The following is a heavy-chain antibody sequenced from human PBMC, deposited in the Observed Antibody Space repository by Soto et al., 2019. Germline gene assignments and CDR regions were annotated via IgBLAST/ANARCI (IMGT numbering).Heavy chain of an antibody. CDR2: IYDSGST. D-gene: IGHD4-17*01. V-gene: IGHV4-31*03. CDR3: ARMWGYGGNSRFDS. Sequence: QVQLQQSGPGLVKPSQTLSLTCSVSGGSISSGGCYWSWIRQHPGKGLELLGYIYDSGSTYSNPSLQSRLSISLDTSKNPFFLKLTSVTAADTAVYYCARMWGYGGNSRFDSWGQGTLV. CDR1: GGSISSGGCY. J-gene: IGHJ4*02.